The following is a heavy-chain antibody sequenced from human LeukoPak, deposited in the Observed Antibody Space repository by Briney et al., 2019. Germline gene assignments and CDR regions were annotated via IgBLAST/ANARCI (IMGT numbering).Heavy chain of an antibody. CDR3: ARDKRRYYDSSGYSNYWYFDL. Sequence: PSETLSLTCTVSGGSISDYYWSWIRQPPGRGLEWIGYINYSGSTNYNPSLKSRVTISVDTSKNQFSLKVTSVTAADTAVYYCARDKRRYYDSSGYSNYWYFDLWGRGTLVTVSS. V-gene: IGHV4-59*12. CDR2: INYSGST. D-gene: IGHD3-22*01. CDR1: GGSISDYY. J-gene: IGHJ2*01.